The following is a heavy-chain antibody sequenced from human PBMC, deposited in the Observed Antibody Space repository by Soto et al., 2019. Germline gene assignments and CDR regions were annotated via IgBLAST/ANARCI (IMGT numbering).Heavy chain of an antibody. Sequence: QVQLVESGGGLVKPGGSLRLSCAASGFSFSDSYMSWVRQAPGKGLEWVSYISVTSGYTAYADSVKGRFTISRDNAKTSLYLQMNSLRVEDTAVYYCARDRGGYGPPDVWGQGTTVTVSS. CDR3: ARDRGGYGPPDV. CDR2: ISVTSGYT. V-gene: IGHV3-11*06. J-gene: IGHJ6*02. CDR1: GFSFSDSY. D-gene: IGHD3-10*01.